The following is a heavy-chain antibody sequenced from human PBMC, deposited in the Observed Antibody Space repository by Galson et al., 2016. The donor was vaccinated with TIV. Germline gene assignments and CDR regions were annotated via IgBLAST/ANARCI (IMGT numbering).Heavy chain of an antibody. CDR3: ARHSTSGFPGIQVAARRRPFDI. D-gene: IGHD6-19*01. V-gene: IGHV4-34*01. CDR1: GGSLSGHY. J-gene: IGHJ3*02. CDR2: INHGGDT. Sequence: LSLTCAVYGGSLSGHYWSWIRQPPGKGLEWIGEINHGGDTNYSPSLKSRVTMSVDTSKNQFSLNLKSVTAADTAVYYCARHSTSGFPGIQVAARRRPFDIWGQGTVVTVSS.